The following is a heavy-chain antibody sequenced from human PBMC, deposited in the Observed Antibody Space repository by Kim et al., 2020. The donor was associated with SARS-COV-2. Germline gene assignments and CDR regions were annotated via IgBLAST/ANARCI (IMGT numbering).Heavy chain of an antibody. D-gene: IGHD1-26*01. Sequence: ASVKVSCKASGYTFTGYHMHWVRQAPGQGLEWIAWIHPNSGDTSYVQKFQGRVTVTRDTSISTVYMELSRLTSDDTAVYYCAKGEGAPNYYDYWGQGTLVTVSS. CDR2: IHPNSGDT. J-gene: IGHJ4*02. CDR3: AKGEGAPNYYDY. V-gene: IGHV1-2*02. CDR1: GYTFTGYH.